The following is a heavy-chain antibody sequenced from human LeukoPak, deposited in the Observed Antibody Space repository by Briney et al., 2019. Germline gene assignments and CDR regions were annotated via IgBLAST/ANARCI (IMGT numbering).Heavy chain of an antibody. D-gene: IGHD4-17*01. V-gene: IGHV3-48*01. CDR3: ARAQTVTTLVLDYFDY. J-gene: IGHJ4*02. CDR2: ISSSSSTI. Sequence: HPGGSLRLSCAASGFTFSSYEMNWVRQAPGKGLEWVSYISSSSSTIYYADSVKGRFTISRDNAKNSLYLQMNSLRAEDTAVYYCARAQTVTTLVLDYFDYWGQGTLVTVSS. CDR1: GFTFSSYE.